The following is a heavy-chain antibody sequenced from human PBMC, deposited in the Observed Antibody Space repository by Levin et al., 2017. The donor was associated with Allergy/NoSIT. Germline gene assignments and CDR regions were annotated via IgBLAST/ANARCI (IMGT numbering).Heavy chain of an antibody. J-gene: IGHJ3*01. CDR2: ITGGGFNT. V-gene: IGHV3-23*01. CDR1: GFPLTEYA. Sequence: LSLTCDASGFPLTEYAMSWVRQAPGKGLEWVSVITGGGFNTNYGDSVKGRFTVSRDNSKNTRYLELNSLRAEDTAVYYCAKKQGGTNGFSFDVWGQGTMVTVSS. CDR3: AKKQGGTNGFSFDV. D-gene: IGHD1-1*01.